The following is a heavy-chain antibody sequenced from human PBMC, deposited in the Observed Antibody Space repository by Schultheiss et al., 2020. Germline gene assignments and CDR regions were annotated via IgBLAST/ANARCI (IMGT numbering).Heavy chain of an antibody. CDR2: INSDGSST. Sequence: GESLKISCAASGFTFSSYGMHWVRQAPGEGLVWVSRINSDGSSTSYADSVKGRFTISRDNAKNSLYLQMNSLRDEDTAVYYCASQFHTAMVMDYWGQGTLVNGYS. J-gene: IGHJ4*02. CDR3: ASQFHTAMVMDY. D-gene: IGHD5-18*01. CDR1: GFTFSSYG. V-gene: IGHV3-74*01.